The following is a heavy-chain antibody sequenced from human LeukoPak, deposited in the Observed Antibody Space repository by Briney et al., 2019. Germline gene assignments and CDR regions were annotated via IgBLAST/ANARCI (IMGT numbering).Heavy chain of an antibody. Sequence: PGGSLRLSCAASGFTFSTYWMSWVRQAPGKGLEWVANINEDGSEKYYVDSVKGRFTISRDNAKNSLYLQMNSLRAEDTAVYYCARYRGYSGYERMDYXGQGTLVIVSX. CDR1: GFTFSTYW. J-gene: IGHJ4*02. CDR3: ARYRGYSGYERMDY. D-gene: IGHD5-12*01. V-gene: IGHV3-7*01. CDR2: INEDGSEK.